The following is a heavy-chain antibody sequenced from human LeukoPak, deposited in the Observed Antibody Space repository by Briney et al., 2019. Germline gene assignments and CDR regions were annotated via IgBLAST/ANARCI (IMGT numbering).Heavy chain of an antibody. J-gene: IGHJ4*02. CDR3: AKVWDTYYYDSSGSFDY. V-gene: IGHV3-23*01. CDR1: GFTFSSYA. D-gene: IGHD3-22*01. Sequence: EGSLRLSCAASGFTFSSYAMSWVRQAPGKGLEWVSAISSSGGSTYYADSVKGRFTISRDNSKNTLYPQMNSLRAGDTAVYYCAKVWDTYYYDSSGSFDYWGQGTLVTVSS. CDR2: ISSSGGST.